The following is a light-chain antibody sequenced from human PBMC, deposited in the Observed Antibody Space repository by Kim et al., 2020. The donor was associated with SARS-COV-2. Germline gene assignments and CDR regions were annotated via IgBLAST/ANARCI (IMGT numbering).Light chain of an antibody. J-gene: IGKJ2*01. CDR3: QQYIDWYD. CDR1: QNIKTS. V-gene: IGKV3-15*01. CDR2: SAS. Sequence: EVVMTQFPATLSVSPGGRATLSCRASQNIKTSLAWYQQRPGQAPRLLIYSASTRATGVPARFSGSGSGTEFTLTISSLQSEDFAVYYCQQYIDWYDFCQGTKLEI.